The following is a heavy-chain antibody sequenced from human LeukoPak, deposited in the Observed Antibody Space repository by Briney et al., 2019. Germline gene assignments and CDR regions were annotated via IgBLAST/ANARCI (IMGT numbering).Heavy chain of an antibody. CDR2: INHSGNT. D-gene: IGHD4-17*01. CDR3: ARGTTYDAFDI. CDR1: GGSFSGYY. J-gene: IGHJ3*02. V-gene: IGHV4-34*01. Sequence: PSETLSLTCAVYGGSFSGYYWSWIRQPPGKGLEWIGKINHSGNTNCYPSLKSRVTISVDTSKNQFSLKLSSVTAADTAVYYCARGTTYDAFDIWGQGTMVTVSS.